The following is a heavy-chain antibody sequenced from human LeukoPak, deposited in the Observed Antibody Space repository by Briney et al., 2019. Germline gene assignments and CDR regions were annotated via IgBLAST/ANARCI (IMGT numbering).Heavy chain of an antibody. V-gene: IGHV3-48*01. D-gene: IGHD3-9*01. Sequence: GGSLRLSCAASGFTFSSYSMNWVRQAPGKGLEWVSYISSSSTIYYADSVKGRLTISRDNAKNSLYLQMNSLRAEDTAVYYCARYDILTGPTDYWGQGTLVTVSS. CDR1: GFTFSSYS. CDR3: ARYDILTGPTDY. CDR2: ISSSSTI. J-gene: IGHJ4*02.